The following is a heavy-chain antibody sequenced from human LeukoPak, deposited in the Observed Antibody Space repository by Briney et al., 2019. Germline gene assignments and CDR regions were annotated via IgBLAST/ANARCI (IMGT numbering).Heavy chain of an antibody. J-gene: IGHJ4*02. CDR2: IYYSGST. V-gene: IGHV4-39*01. CDR3: ATGDVVVPTAAQRPLDY. CDR1: AGSIRSSSFF. D-gene: IGHD2-2*01. Sequence: SETLSLTCTVSAGSIRSSSFFCDWIRQPPGKGLEWIGSIYYSGSTYYNPSLKSRVTMPIDTSKNQFSLNLSSVTAADTAVYYCATGDVVVPTAAQRPLDYWGQGTLVTVSS.